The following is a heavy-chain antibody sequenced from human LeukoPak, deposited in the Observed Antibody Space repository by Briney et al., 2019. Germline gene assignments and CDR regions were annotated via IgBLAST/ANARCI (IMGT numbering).Heavy chain of an antibody. V-gene: IGHV4-39*07. J-gene: IGHJ4*02. CDR2: IYYSGST. CDR3: ARVKWELPEYYFDY. CDR1: GGSISSSSHY. D-gene: IGHD1-26*01. Sequence: PSETLSLTCTVSGGSISSSSHYWGWIRQPPGKGLEWIGSIYYSGSTYYNPSLKSRVTISLDTSKNQFSLKLSSATAADTAVYYCARVKWELPEYYFDYWGQGTLVTVSS.